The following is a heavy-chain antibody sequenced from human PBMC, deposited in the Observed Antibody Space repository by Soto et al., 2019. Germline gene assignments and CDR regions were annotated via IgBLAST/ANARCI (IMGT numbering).Heavy chain of an antibody. J-gene: IGHJ4*02. CDR3: ARGGWIQRSVGSHLEY. D-gene: IGHD5-18*01. V-gene: IGHV3-30-3*01. CDR2: ISYDGSNK. CDR1: GFIFRSYA. Sequence: GGSLRFSCAASGFIFRSYAMHWVRQGPGKGLEWVAVISYDGSNKYYADSVEGRFTISRDNSKNTLYLQMKSLRAEDTAVYYCARGGWIQRSVGSHLEYWGEGT.